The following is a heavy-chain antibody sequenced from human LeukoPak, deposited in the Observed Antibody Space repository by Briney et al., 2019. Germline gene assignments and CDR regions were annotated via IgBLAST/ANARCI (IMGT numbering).Heavy chain of an antibody. CDR3: ARGRLVRGVIIYDY. CDR1: GGTFSSYA. V-gene: IGHV1-8*02. Sequence: ASVKVSCKASGGTFSSYAISWVRQAPGQGLEWMGWMNPNSGNTGYAQKFQGRVTMTRNTSISTAYMELSSLRSEDTAVYYCARGRLVRGVIIYDYWGQGTLVTVSS. D-gene: IGHD3-10*01. J-gene: IGHJ4*02. CDR2: MNPNSGNT.